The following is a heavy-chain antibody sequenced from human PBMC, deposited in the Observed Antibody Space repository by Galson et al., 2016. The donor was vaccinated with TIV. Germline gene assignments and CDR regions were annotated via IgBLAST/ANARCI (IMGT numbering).Heavy chain of an antibody. J-gene: IGHJ3*02. V-gene: IGHV4-39*07. CDR2: IYYSGST. CDR1: GVSISRSSYY. CDR3: ARDRGITMSNDPFNI. D-gene: IGHD3-22*01. Sequence: SETLSLTCTVSGVSISRSSYYWGWIRQPPGKGLEWIGSIYYSGSTNYNPSLTSRVTISLDTSKNQFSLKLSSVTAADTAVYYCARDRGITMSNDPFNIWGQGTKVTVSS.